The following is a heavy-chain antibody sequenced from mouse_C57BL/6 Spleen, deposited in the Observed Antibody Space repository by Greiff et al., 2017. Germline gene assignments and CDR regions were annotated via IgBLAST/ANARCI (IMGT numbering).Heavy chain of an antibody. J-gene: IGHJ2*01. Sequence: QVQLQQSGAELVRPGASVTLSCKASGYTITDYEMHWVKQTPVHGLEWIGAIDPETGGTAYNQKFKGKAILTADKSSSTAYMELRSLTSEDSAVYYCTRGIYYDYGMNYFDYWGQGTTLTVSS. CDR3: TRGIYYDYGMNYFDY. CDR1: GYTITDYE. V-gene: IGHV1-15*01. D-gene: IGHD2-4*01. CDR2: IDPETGGT.